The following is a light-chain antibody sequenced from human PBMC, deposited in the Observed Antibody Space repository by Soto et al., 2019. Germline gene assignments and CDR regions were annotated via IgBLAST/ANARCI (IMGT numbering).Light chain of an antibody. V-gene: IGLV2-23*01. CDR2: EAR. CDR3: SSYAGSSTHVV. Sequence: QSALTQPASVSGSPGQSIPISCMGTSSDFGGFILVSWYNQHPGKPPKVMIFEARKRPSWVSDRSSASQTGNTASLTIAGLQADDEADYYCSSYAGSSTHVVFGGGTKLTVL. J-gene: IGLJ2*01. CDR1: SSDFGGFIL.